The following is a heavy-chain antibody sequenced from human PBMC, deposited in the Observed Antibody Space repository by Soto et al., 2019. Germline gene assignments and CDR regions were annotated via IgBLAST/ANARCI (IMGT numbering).Heavy chain of an antibody. V-gene: IGHV4-4*07. CDR1: GDSIRNFY. J-gene: IGHJ6*02. CDR2: IYSSGST. Sequence: QVQLQESGPGLVKASETLSLTCTVSGDSIRNFYWSWIRQPAGKGLEWIGRIYSSGSTDYNASLKSRVSMAVDRSNNQFFLRLTSVSAEDTAVYYCVRDCSGGGCYSDYGMDVWGQGPTVTVSS. CDR3: VRDCSGGGCYSDYGMDV. D-gene: IGHD2-15*01.